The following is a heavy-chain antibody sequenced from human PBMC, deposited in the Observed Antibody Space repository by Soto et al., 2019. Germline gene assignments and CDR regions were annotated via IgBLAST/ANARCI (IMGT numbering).Heavy chain of an antibody. D-gene: IGHD5-18*01. CDR3: ALNRGVDTAMVFDY. CDR2: INAGNGNT. CDR1: GYTFTSYA. V-gene: IGHV1-3*01. J-gene: IGHJ4*02. Sequence: ASVKVSCKASGYTFTSYAMHWVRQAPEQRLEWMGWINAGNGNTKYSQKFQGRVTITRDTSASTAYMELSSLRSEDTAVYYCALNRGVDTAMVFDYWGQGTLVTVSS.